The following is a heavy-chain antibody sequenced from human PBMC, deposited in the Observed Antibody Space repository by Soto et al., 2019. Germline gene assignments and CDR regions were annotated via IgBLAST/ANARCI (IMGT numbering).Heavy chain of an antibody. CDR1: GGSISSYY. J-gene: IGHJ5*02. Sequence: SETLSLTCTVSGGSISSYYWSWIRQPPGKGLEWIGYIYYSGSTNYNPSLKSRVTISVDTSKNQFSLKLSSVTAADTAVYYCARDLSRYCSSTSCRDDNWFDPWGQGTLGTV. CDR2: IYYSGST. V-gene: IGHV4-59*01. CDR3: ARDLSRYCSSTSCRDDNWFDP. D-gene: IGHD2-2*01.